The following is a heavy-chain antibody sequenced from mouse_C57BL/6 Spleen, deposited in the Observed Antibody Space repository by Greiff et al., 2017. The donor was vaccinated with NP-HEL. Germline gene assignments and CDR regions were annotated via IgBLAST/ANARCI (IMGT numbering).Heavy chain of an antibody. J-gene: IGHJ3*01. CDR2: INPNNGGT. CDR1: GYTFTDYY. CDR3: ARTGIFYSEAWFAY. Sequence: EVQLQQSGPELVKPGASVKISCKASGYTFTDYYMNWVKQSHGKSLEWIGDINPNNGGTSYNQKFKGKATLTVDKSSSTAYMELRSLTSEDSAVYYCARTGIFYSEAWFAYWGQGTLVTVSA. D-gene: IGHD1-1*01. V-gene: IGHV1-26*01.